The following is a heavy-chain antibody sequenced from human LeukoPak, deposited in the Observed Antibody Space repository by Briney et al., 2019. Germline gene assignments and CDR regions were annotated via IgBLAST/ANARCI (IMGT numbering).Heavy chain of an antibody. J-gene: IGHJ4*02. Sequence: GSLRLSCAASGFPFSSYAMSWVRPAPGKGLEWVSAISGSGGSTYYADSVKGRFTISRDNSKNTLYLQMNSLRAEDMAVYYCANTVAGTGYFDSWGQGTLVTVSS. V-gene: IGHV3-23*01. CDR1: GFPFSSYA. D-gene: IGHD6-19*01. CDR3: ANTVAGTGYFDS. CDR2: ISGSGGST.